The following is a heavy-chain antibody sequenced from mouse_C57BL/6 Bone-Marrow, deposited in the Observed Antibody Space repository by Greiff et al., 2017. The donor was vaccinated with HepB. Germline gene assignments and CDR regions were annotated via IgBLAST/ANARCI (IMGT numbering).Heavy chain of an antibody. V-gene: IGHV1-72*01. CDR3: DSTYGNRPAWLAD. D-gene: IGHD2-1*01. CDR1: GYTFTSYW. Sequence: QVQLQQPGAELVKPGASVKLSCKASGYTFTSYWMHWVKQRPGRGLEWIGRIDPNSGGTKYNEKFESKATLTVDKPSSTAYMQLSSLTSEDSAVYYCDSTYGNRPAWLADWGQGTLVNVAA. J-gene: IGHJ3*01. CDR2: IDPNSGGT.